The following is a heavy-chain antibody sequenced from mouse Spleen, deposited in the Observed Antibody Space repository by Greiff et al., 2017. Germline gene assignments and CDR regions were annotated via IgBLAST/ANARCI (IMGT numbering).Heavy chain of an antibody. D-gene: IGHD2-4*01. CDR3: ASGVYYDSFMDY. Sequence: EVKLMESGGGLVKPGGSLKLSCAASGFTFSSYAMSWVRQTPEKRLEWVATISSGGSYTYYPDSVKGRFTISRDNAKNTLYLQMSSLRSEDTAMYYCASGVYYDSFMDYWGQGTSVTVSS. CDR2: ISSGGSYT. J-gene: IGHJ4*01. V-gene: IGHV5-9-1*01. CDR1: GFTFSSYA.